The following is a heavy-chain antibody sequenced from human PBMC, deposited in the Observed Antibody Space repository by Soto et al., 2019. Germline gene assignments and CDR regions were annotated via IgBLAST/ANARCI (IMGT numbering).Heavy chain of an antibody. CDR1: GGVLSCYT. CDR2: INPSGGST. D-gene: IGHD2-2*01. Sequence: SVKVSCEDPGGVLSCYTISWVRQDTGKGLEWMGMINPSGGSTSYAETFQGRGTMTRDTSTTTVYMELSSLRSEDTAVYYCARDCTSTSCDRQEALELWVLGTKVTVSS. CDR3: ARDCTSTSCDRQEALEL. V-gene: IGHV1-46*03. J-gene: IGHJ6*01.